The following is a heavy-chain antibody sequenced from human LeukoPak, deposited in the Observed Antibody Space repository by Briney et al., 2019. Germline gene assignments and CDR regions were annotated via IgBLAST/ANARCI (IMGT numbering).Heavy chain of an antibody. V-gene: IGHV3-64*01. J-gene: IGHJ4*02. CDR3: ARLTAMVTGYFDY. Sequence: GGSLRLSCAASGFTFSSYAMHWVRQAPGKGLEYVSAISSNGGSTYYANSVKGRFTISRDNSKNTLYLQMGSLRAEDMAVYYCARLTAMVTGYFDYWGQGTLVTVSS. CDR2: ISSNGGST. D-gene: IGHD5-18*01. CDR1: GFTFSSYA.